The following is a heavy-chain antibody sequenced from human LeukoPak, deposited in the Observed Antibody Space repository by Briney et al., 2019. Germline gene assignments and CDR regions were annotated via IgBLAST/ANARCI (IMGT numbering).Heavy chain of an antibody. CDR2: IYSGGST. D-gene: IGHD3-22*01. V-gene: IGHV3-66*01. J-gene: IGHJ4*02. Sequence: GGSLRLSCAASGFTVSSNYMSWVRQAPGKGLEWVSVIYSGGSTYYADSVKGRFTISRDNSKNTLYLQMNSLRAEDTAVYYCARALWGYYDSSGHGWGQGTLVTVSS. CDR3: ARALWGYYDSSGHG. CDR1: GFTVSSNY.